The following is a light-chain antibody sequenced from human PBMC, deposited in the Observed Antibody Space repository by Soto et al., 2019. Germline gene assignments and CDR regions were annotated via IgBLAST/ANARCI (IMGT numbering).Light chain of an antibody. J-gene: IGLJ3*02. CDR1: SSDIGAYNY. CDR2: EVS. V-gene: IGLV2-8*01. CDR3: SSYAGSNDRWV. Sequence: QSALTQPPSASGSPGQSVTISCTGTSSDIGAYNYVSWYQQHPGKAPKLMIHEVSKRPSGVPDRFSGSKSGNTASLTVSGLQAEDEADYYGSSYAGSNDRWVFGGGTQLTVL.